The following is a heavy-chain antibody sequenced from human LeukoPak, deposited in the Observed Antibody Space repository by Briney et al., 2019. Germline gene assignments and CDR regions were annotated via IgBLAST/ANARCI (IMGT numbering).Heavy chain of an antibody. V-gene: IGHV4-30-4*01. CDR2: IYYSGST. J-gene: IGHJ5*02. CDR1: GGSISSGDYY. D-gene: IGHD2-2*02. Sequence: PSQTLSLTCTVSGGSISSGDYYWSWIRQPPGKGLEWIGYIYYSGSTYYNPSLKSRVTISVDTSKNQFSLKLSSVTAADTAVYYCARGPNDLDIVVVPAAIKSGWFDPWGQGTLVTVSS. CDR3: ARGPNDLDIVVVPAAIKSGWFDP.